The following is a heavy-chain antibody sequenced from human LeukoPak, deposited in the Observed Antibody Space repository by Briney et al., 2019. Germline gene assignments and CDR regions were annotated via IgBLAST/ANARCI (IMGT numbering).Heavy chain of an antibody. J-gene: IGHJ4*02. CDR3: ATAGSGSYYKEFDY. D-gene: IGHD3-10*01. V-gene: IGHV1-8*02. Sequence: GASVKVSCKASGYTFTSYGISWVRQATGQGLEWMGWMNPNSGNTGYAQKFQGRVTMTRNTSISTAYMELSSLRSEDTAVYYCATAGSGSYYKEFDYWGQGTLVTVSS. CDR1: GYTFTSYG. CDR2: MNPNSGNT.